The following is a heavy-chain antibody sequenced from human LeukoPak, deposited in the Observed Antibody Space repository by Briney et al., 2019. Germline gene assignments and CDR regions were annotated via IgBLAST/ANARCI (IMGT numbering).Heavy chain of an antibody. D-gene: IGHD3-22*01. CDR3: AKGPYYYDSSGYYSFDY. Sequence: GGSLRLSCAGSGFIFNNYAMHWVRQPPGKGLEWVSGISWNSGSIDYADSVKGRFTISRDNSKNTLYLQMNSLRAEDTAVYYCAKGPYYYDSSGYYSFDYWGQGTLVTVSS. CDR2: ISWNSGSI. V-gene: IGHV3-9*01. J-gene: IGHJ4*02. CDR1: GFIFNNYA.